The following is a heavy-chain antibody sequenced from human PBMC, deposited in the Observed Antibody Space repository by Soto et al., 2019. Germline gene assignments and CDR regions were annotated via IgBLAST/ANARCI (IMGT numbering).Heavy chain of an antibody. CDR3: AKDCGSGDGFDY. J-gene: IGHJ4*02. V-gene: IGHV3-21*01. D-gene: IGHD3-10*01. Sequence: DVQLLESGGGLVKPGGSLRLSCETSGFNFSDYSMSWVRQAPGEGLEWVSFISSSSSFIYNAESVEGRFSVSRDNARNLMYLEMSSLRVEATAIYYCAKDCGSGDGFDYWGQGTLVAVSS. CDR1: GFNFSDYS. CDR2: ISSSSSFI.